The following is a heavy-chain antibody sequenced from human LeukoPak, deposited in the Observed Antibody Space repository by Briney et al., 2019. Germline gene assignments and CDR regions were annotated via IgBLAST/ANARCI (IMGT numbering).Heavy chain of an antibody. CDR2: IYYTGTT. J-gene: IGHJ3*02. Sequence: SETLSLTCTVSGGSISSYYWSWIRQPPGKGLEWIGSIYYTGTTYYNPSLKSRVTISVDTSKNQFSLKLSSVTAADTAVYYCASTKTIAARAFDIWGQGTMVTVSS. D-gene: IGHD6-6*01. V-gene: IGHV4-59*05. CDR1: GGSISSYY. CDR3: ASTKTIAARAFDI.